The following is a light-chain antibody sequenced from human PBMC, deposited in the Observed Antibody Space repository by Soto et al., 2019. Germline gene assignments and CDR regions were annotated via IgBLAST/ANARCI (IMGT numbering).Light chain of an antibody. Sequence: EVVLTQSPGTLYFYPGERATLSCRASQRVSNNYFAWYQQKPGQAPRILIFGSSERATGTPARFSGSGSGKDFTLTISRLEPEAFAVYYCQQYGSSPPYTFGQGTKLQIQ. V-gene: IGKV3-20*01. CDR2: GSS. CDR3: QQYGSSPPYT. CDR1: QRVSNNY. J-gene: IGKJ2*01.